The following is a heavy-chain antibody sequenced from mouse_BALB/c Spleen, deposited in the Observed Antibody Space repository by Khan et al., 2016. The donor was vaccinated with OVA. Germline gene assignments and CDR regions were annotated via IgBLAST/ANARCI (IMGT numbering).Heavy chain of an antibody. CDR2: ISSYGDYT. CDR1: GFTFSTYA. D-gene: IGHD2-1*01. V-gene: IGHV5-9-3*01. J-gene: IGHJ3*01. CDR3: ARSPYGNFAN. Sequence: DVHLVESGGGLVKPGGSLKLSCAASGFTFSTYAMSWVRQTPEKRLEWVATISSYGDYTYYPDNVTGRFTISRDNAKNTLYLQMSSLRSEDTAMYYCARSPYGNFANWGQGTLVTVSA.